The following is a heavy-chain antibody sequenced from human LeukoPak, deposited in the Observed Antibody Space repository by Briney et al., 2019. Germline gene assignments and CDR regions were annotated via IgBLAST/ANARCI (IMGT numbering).Heavy chain of an antibody. CDR3: ARDSVGYYDILTGYYYPSRFDY. Sequence: GASVKVSCKASGYTFTSYGISWVRQAPGQGLEWMGWISAYNGNTNYAQKFQGRVTMTTDTSTSTAYMELRSLRSDDTAVYYCARDSVGYYDILTGYYYPSRFDYWGQGTLVTVSS. J-gene: IGHJ4*02. V-gene: IGHV1-18*04. D-gene: IGHD3-9*01. CDR2: ISAYNGNT. CDR1: GYTFTSYG.